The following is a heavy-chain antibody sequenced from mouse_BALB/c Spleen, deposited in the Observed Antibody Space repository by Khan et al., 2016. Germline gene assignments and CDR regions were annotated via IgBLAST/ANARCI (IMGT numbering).Heavy chain of an antibody. CDR1: GYTFTNYG. Sequence: QIQLVQSGPELKKPGETVKISCKASGYTFTNYGMNWVKQAPGKGLKWMGWINTYTGESTYDDDFKGRFAFSLETSVSTGYLQINNLKKEDTATYFAARNCYGSSYAMDYWGQGTSVTVSS. CDR2: INTYTGES. CDR3: ARNCYGSSYAMDY. J-gene: IGHJ4*01. V-gene: IGHV9-3-1*01. D-gene: IGHD1-1*01.